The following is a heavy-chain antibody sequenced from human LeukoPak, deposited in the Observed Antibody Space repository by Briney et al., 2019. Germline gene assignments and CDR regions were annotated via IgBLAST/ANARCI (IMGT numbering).Heavy chain of an antibody. D-gene: IGHD3-22*01. V-gene: IGHV4-4*07. CDR1: SHSLTTSS. Sequence: PSLSLSLLCLLSSHSLTTSSRNWARHPAGEGRQWIGRLDTTGSTTYHPSLKSRVTISLDTSRAQFSLRLHSVTAADTAVYYCARSSTYDNRVFDYWGQGTPVMVSS. J-gene: IGHJ4*02. CDR2: LDTTGST. CDR3: ARSSTYDNRVFDY.